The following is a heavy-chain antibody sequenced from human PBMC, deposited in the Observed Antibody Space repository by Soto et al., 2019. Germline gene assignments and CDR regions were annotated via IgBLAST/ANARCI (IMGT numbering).Heavy chain of an antibody. CDR1: GYTFTSYG. Sequence: ASVKVSCKASGYTFTSYGISWVRQAPGQGLEWMGWISAYNGNTNYAQKLQGRVTMTTDTSTSTAYMELRSLRSDDTAVYYCARDNTNDYVWGSYPQNLDYWGQGTLVTVSS. CDR2: ISAYNGNT. V-gene: IGHV1-18*04. J-gene: IGHJ4*02. D-gene: IGHD3-16*02. CDR3: ARDNTNDYVWGSYPQNLDY.